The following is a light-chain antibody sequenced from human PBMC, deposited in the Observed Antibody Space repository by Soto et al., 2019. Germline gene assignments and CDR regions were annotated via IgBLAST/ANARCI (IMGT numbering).Light chain of an antibody. V-gene: IGKV3-20*01. J-gene: IGKJ1*01. CDR2: GAS. CDR1: QTISRNY. CDR3: QQYGGPVPWT. Sequence: EVALTRCPGTLSLSPGERATVSCRACQTISRNYLAWYQKKPGQAPRLLIYGASTRATGIPDRFTGSGSGTDFTLTITRLEPEDFAVYYCQQYGGPVPWTFGQGTKVDI.